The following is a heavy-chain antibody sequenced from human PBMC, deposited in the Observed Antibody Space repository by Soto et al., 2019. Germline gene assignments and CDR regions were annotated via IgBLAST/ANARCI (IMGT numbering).Heavy chain of an antibody. Sequence: PGGSLRLSCAASGFTFNNAWMTWVRQAPGKGLEWIGLIKSKVDGGTTHYAAPVKGRFTISRDDSKKILYLQMNSLKSEDTGIYFCTTVGYCTSTACYAFDTWGQGTLVTVSS. D-gene: IGHD2-2*01. J-gene: IGHJ4*02. CDR2: IKSKVDGGTT. CDR1: GFTFNNAW. CDR3: TTVGYCTSTACYAFDT. V-gene: IGHV3-15*01.